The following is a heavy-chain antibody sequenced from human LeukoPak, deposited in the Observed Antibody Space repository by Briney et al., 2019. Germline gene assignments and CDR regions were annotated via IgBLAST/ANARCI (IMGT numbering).Heavy chain of an antibody. Sequence: NASETLSLTCTVSGGSISSYYWSWIRQPAGKGLEWIGYIYYSGSTNYNPTLKSRVTISVDTSKNQFSLKLSSVTAADTAVYYCARLPFYGAEDYWGQGTLVTVSS. CDR1: GGSISSYY. D-gene: IGHD4-17*01. CDR2: IYYSGST. J-gene: IGHJ4*02. CDR3: ARLPFYGAEDY. V-gene: IGHV4-59*08.